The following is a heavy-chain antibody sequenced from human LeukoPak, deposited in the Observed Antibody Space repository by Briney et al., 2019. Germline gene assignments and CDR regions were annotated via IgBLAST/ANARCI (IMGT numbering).Heavy chain of an antibody. CDR1: GFTFSSYS. CDR3: ATVEMATSWPYYYYMDV. V-gene: IGHV3-21*01. Sequence: PGGSLRLSCAASGFTFSSYSMNWVRQAPGKGLEWVSSISSSSSYIYYADSVKGRLTISRDNAKNSLYLQMNSLRAEDTAVYYCATVEMATSWPYYYYMDVWGKGTTVTVSS. D-gene: IGHD5-24*01. J-gene: IGHJ6*03. CDR2: ISSSSSYI.